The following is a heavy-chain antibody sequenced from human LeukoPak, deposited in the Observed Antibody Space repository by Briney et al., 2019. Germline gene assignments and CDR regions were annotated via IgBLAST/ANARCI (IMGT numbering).Heavy chain of an antibody. CDR2: INPNSGGT. V-gene: IGHV1-2*02. D-gene: IGHD2-2*01. CDR3: ARGSGVVVPGASSYGMDV. J-gene: IGHJ6*02. CDR1: GYTFTGYY. Sequence: ASVKVSCKAPGYTFTGYYMHWVRQAPGQGLEWMGWINPNSGGTNYAQKFQGRVTMTRDTSISTAYMELSRLRSDDTAVYYCARGSGVVVPGASSYGMDVWGQGTTVTVSS.